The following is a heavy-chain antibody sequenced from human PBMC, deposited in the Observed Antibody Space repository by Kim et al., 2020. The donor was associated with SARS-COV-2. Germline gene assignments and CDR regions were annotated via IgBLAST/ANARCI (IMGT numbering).Heavy chain of an antibody. CDR2: IYYSGNT. D-gene: IGHD3-3*01. CDR1: GGSVSSGSYF. CDR3: ARAPNDFWSGYPYYFDY. V-gene: IGHV4-61*01. J-gene: IGHJ4*02. Sequence: DTLSLTCTVSGGSVSSGSYFWSWIRQPPGKGLEWIGYIYYSGNTNYNPSLKSRVTMSVDTSKNQFSLKLRSVTAADTAVYYCARAPNDFWSGYPYYFDYWGQGTLVTVSS.